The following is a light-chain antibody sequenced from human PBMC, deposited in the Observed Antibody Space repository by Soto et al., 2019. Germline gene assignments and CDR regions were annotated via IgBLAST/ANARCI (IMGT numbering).Light chain of an antibody. J-gene: IGKJ1*01. V-gene: IGKV3-11*01. CDR3: QQRSNWGWS. CDR2: DVS. Sequence: EIVLTQSPATLYLSPGERATLSCRASQSVSSYLAWYQQKPGQAPRLLIYDVSNRATGSPARFSASGSGSAFTLSISSLEPEDLTVYYCQQRSNWGWSFGQGTKVEI. CDR1: QSVSSY.